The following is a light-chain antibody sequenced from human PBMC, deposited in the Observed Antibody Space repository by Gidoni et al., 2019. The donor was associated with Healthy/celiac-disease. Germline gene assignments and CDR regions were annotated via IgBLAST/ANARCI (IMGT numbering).Light chain of an antibody. J-gene: IGKJ1*01. CDR2: GAS. V-gene: IGKV3-15*01. CDR3: QQDNNWPPWT. Sequence: EIVMTQSPATLSVSPGDRATLSCRASQSVSSNLAWYQQKPGQAPRLLIYGASTRATGIPARCSGSGSGTEFTLTISSLQSEDFAVYYCQQDNNWPPWTVGQGTKVEIK. CDR1: QSVSSN.